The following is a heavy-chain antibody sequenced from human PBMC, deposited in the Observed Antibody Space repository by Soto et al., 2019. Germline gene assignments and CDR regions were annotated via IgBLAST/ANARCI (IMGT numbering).Heavy chain of an antibody. CDR2: IYYSGST. CDR3: ARESPPLWFGELLSAKQEPSDY. V-gene: IGHV4-31*03. J-gene: IGHJ4*02. CDR1: GGSISSGGYY. Sequence: QVQLQESGPGLVKPSQTLSLTCTVSGGSISSGGYYWSWIRQHPGKGLEWIGYIYYSGSTYYNPSLKSRVTISVDTSKNQFSLKLSSVTAADTAVYYCARESPPLWFGELLSAKQEPSDYWGQGTLVTVSS. D-gene: IGHD3-10*01.